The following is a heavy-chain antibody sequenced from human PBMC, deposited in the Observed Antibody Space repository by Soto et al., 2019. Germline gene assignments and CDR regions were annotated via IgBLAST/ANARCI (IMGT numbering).Heavy chain of an antibody. CDR1: GYTFTSYG. D-gene: IGHD3-3*01. CDR3: AREYYDFWSGYQGGYYGMDV. CDR2: ISAYNGNT. Sequence: QVQLVQSGAEVKKPGASVKVSCKASGYTFTSYGISWVRQAPGQGLEWMGWISAYNGNTNYAQKLQGRVTMTTDTSTSTAYMELRSLRSDDTAVYYCAREYYDFWSGYQGGYYGMDVWGQGTTFTVSS. J-gene: IGHJ6*02. V-gene: IGHV1-18*01.